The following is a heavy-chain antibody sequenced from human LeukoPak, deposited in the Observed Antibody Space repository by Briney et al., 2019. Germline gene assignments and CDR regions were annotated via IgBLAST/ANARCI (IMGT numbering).Heavy chain of an antibody. CDR3: ARAGIVVVTAFDY. J-gene: IGHJ4*02. CDR1: GFTFSSYT. CDR2: ISYDENNK. Sequence: GGSLRLSCAASGFTFSSYTMHWVRQAPGKGLEWVAVISYDENNKYYADSVKGRFTISRDNSKNTLYLQMNSLRAEDTAVYYCARAGIVVVTAFDYWGQGTLVTVSS. D-gene: IGHD2-21*02. V-gene: IGHV3-30-3*01.